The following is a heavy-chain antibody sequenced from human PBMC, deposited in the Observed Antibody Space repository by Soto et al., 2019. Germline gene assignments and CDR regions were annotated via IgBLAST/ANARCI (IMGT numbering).Heavy chain of an antibody. CDR2: ISAGSTFI. J-gene: IGHJ4*02. CDR3: VRETGRESRNLDY. Sequence: GGSLRLSCAASGFTFSSYAMSWVRQAPGKGLEWVSSISAGSTFIDYADSVGGRFTISRDNTKSSLYLQLNSLRAEDTAFYFCVRETGRESRNLDYWGRGTQVTVSS. D-gene: IGHD3-10*01. CDR1: GFTFSSYA. V-gene: IGHV3-21*01.